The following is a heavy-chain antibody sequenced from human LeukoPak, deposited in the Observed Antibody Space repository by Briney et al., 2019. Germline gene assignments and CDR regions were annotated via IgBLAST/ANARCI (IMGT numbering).Heavy chain of an antibody. D-gene: IGHD6-6*01. Sequence: PGGSLRLSCAASGFTFSRYAMSWVRQAPGKGLEWVSGVSGSGDSTYYADSVKGRFTVSRDNSKNTLDLQMNSLRAEDTAVYYCAKQGASSSTARSNHWGQGTLVTVSS. CDR3: AKQGASSSTARSNH. CDR2: VSGSGDST. J-gene: IGHJ5*02. CDR1: GFTFSRYA. V-gene: IGHV3-23*01.